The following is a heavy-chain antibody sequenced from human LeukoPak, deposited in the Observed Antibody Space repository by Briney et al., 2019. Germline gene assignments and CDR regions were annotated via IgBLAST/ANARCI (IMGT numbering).Heavy chain of an antibody. J-gene: IGHJ6*02. CDR2: IYYSGST. CDR3: AREVSVRGMDV. Sequence: PSDTLSLTCTASDDSIRSCYWSWIRQPPGKGLEWIGYIYYSGSTNYNPSLKSRVTISVDTPKNQLSLKLRSVTAADTAVYYCAREVSVRGMDVWGQGTTVTVSS. D-gene: IGHD3-10*02. CDR1: DDSIRSCY. V-gene: IGHV4-59*01.